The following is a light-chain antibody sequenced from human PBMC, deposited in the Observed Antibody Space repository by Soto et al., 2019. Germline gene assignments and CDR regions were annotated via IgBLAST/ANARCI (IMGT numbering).Light chain of an antibody. CDR2: DAS. V-gene: IGKV3-11*01. CDR3: QQSSNWWT. Sequence: EIVLTQSPATLSLSLGERATLSCRASQSVSYLAWYQQKPGQAPRLLIYDASNRATDIPARFSGSGSGTDFTLTSSSQEPEVFAVYCCQQSSNWWTFGQGTMVESK. CDR1: QSVSY. J-gene: IGKJ1*01.